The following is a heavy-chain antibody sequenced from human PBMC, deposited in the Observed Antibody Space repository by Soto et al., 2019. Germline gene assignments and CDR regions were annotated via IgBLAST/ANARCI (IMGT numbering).Heavy chain of an antibody. CDR3: ARDSSSSDLSEYFQH. Sequence: QVQLVESGGGVVQPGRSLRLSCAASGFTFSSYGMHWVRQAPGKGLEWVAVIWYDGSNKYYADSVKGRFTISRDNSKNTLYLQRNSLRAEDTAVYYCARDSSSSDLSEYFQHWGQGTLVTVSS. V-gene: IGHV3-33*01. D-gene: IGHD6-6*01. J-gene: IGHJ1*01. CDR1: GFTFSSYG. CDR2: IWYDGSNK.